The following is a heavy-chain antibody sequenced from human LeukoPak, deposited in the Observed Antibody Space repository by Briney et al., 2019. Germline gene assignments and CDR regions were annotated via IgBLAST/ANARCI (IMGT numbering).Heavy chain of an antibody. CDR3: ARDYSPPHYYDSSGYFDY. CDR2: TSTSSRYI. Sequence: PGGSLRLSCAASELTFSSYSMNWVRQAPGKGLEWVSSTSTSSRYIYYADSVKGRFTISRDNVKNSLYLQMNTLRAEDTAVYYCARDYSPPHYYDSSGYFDYWGQGALVTVSS. V-gene: IGHV3-21*01. J-gene: IGHJ4*02. CDR1: ELTFSSYS. D-gene: IGHD3-22*01.